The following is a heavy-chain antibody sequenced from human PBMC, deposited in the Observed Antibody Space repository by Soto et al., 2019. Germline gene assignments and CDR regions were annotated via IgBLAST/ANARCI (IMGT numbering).Heavy chain of an antibody. V-gene: IGHV4-31*03. Sequence: QVQLQESGPGLVKASQTLSLTCTVSGGSISSGGYYWSWIRQHPGKGLEWIGYIYNSGSTYYNPSLTSRVPLSAYTSTTLFSLQLSSVTAAHPAVYSCASHPPPWGHGTLLTVSS. J-gene: IGHJ5*02. CDR2: IYNSGST. CDR1: GGSISSGGYY. CDR3: ASHPPP.